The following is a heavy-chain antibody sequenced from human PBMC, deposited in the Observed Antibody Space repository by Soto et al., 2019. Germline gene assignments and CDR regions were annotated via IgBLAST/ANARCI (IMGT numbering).Heavy chain of an antibody. CDR3: ARDYGHDCSGGRCYFYF. J-gene: IGHJ4*02. CDR2: ITPIFGTA. D-gene: IGHD2-15*01. V-gene: IGHV1-69*01. CDR1: GGTFSSYA. Sequence: QVQLVQSGAEVKKPGSSVKVSCKASGGTFSSYAISWVRQAPGQGLEWMGGITPIFGTANYAQKFQGRVTITADDSASTAHMELSSLRSEDTAVYYCARDYGHDCSGGRCYFYFWGQGTLVTVSS.